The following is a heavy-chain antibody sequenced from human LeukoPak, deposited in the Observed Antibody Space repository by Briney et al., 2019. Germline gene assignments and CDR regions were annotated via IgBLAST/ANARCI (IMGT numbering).Heavy chain of an antibody. Sequence: SETLSLTCDIYGGSFTGYYWSWIRQPPGMGLEWIGEIRDHGGTNYNPSLKSRVTISGDTSKSQFSLKLSSVTAADTAVYYCARMSHCSSTSCYGYYYYYFMDVCGKGTSVTVSS. J-gene: IGHJ6*03. CDR2: IRDHGGT. CDR1: GGSFTGYY. CDR3: ARMSHCSSTSCYGYYYYYFMDV. D-gene: IGHD2-2*01. V-gene: IGHV4-34*01.